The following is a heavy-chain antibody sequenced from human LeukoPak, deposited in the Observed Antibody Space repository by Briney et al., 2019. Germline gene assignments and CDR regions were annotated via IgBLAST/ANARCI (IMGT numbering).Heavy chain of an antibody. CDR1: GYTFTGYY. V-gene: IGHV1-2*04. J-gene: IGHJ4*02. Sequence: ASVKVSCKASGYTFTGYYMHWVRQAPGQGLEWMGWINPNSGGTNYAQKFQGWVTMTRDTSISTAYMELSRLRSDDTAVYYCARTPGYSSGWSDYWGQGTLVTVSS. CDR2: INPNSGGT. D-gene: IGHD6-19*01. CDR3: ARTPGYSSGWSDY.